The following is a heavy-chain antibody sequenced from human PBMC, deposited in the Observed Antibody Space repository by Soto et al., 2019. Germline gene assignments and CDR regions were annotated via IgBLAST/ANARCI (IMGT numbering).Heavy chain of an antibody. V-gene: IGHV3-23*01. D-gene: IGHD3-10*01. Sequence: PGGSLRLSCAASGFTFSSYAMSWVRQAPGKGLEWVSAISGSGGSTYYGDSVKGRFTISRDNSKNTLYLQMNSLRAEDTAVYYCAKKNDGSGSSYKSSYGMDVWGQGTTVTVSS. CDR3: AKKNDGSGSSYKSSYGMDV. J-gene: IGHJ6*02. CDR2: ISGSGGST. CDR1: GFTFSSYA.